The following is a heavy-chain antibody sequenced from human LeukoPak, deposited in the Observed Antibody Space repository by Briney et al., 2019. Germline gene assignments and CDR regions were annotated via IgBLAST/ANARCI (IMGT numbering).Heavy chain of an antibody. V-gene: IGHV4-31*03. Sequence: PSETLSLTCTVSGGSISSGGYSWSWIRQHPGKGLEWIGYIYYSGSTYYNPSLKSRVTISVDTSKNQFSLKLSSVTAADTAVYYCARDSGAALYYFDYWGQGTLATVSS. CDR1: GGSISSGGYS. CDR2: IYYSGST. CDR3: ARDSGAALYYFDY. D-gene: IGHD1-26*01. J-gene: IGHJ4*02.